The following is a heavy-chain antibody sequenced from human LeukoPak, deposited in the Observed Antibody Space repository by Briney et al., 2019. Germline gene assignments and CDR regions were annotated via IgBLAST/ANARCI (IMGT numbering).Heavy chain of an antibody. CDR2: INTNTGNP. Sequence: ASVTVSCKASGYTFTSYAMNWVRQAPGQGLEWMGWINTNTGNPTYAQGFTGRFVFSLDTSVSTAYLQISSLKAEDTAVYYCASKGSRGAFDIWGQGTMVTVSS. V-gene: IGHV7-4-1*02. CDR3: ASKGSRGAFDI. J-gene: IGHJ3*02. CDR1: GYTFTSYA.